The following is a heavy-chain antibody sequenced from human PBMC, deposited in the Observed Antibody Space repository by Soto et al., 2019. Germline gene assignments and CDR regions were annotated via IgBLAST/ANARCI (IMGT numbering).Heavy chain of an antibody. V-gene: IGHV1-69*13. Sequence: VASVKVSCKASGGTFSSYAISWVLQAPGQGLEWMGGIIPIFGTANYAQKFQGRVTITADESTSTAYMELSSLRSEDTAVYYCASPASDFWSGYPYGMDVWGQGXTVTV. D-gene: IGHD3-3*01. CDR1: GGTFSSYA. J-gene: IGHJ6*02. CDR2: IIPIFGTA. CDR3: ASPASDFWSGYPYGMDV.